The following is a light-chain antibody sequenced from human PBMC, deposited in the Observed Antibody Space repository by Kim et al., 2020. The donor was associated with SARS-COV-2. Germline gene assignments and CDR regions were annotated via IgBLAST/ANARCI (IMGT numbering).Light chain of an antibody. Sequence: DIQMTQAPSSLSASVGDRVTITCRASQSISGYLNWYQQKPGKAPNLLISAASNLQAGVPSRFSGSGFGTDFTLTIRSLQPEDLSTYYSQQSYTAPYTFGQETKLEI. J-gene: IGKJ2*01. V-gene: IGKV1-39*01. CDR3: QQSYTAPYT. CDR2: AAS. CDR1: QSISGY.